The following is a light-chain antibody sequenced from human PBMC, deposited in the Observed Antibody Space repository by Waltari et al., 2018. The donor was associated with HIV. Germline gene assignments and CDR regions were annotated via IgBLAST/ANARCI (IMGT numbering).Light chain of an antibody. Sequence: IVMTQTPHSLSVTPGEPASISCRSSQTLLDSDDGITYLDWFLQRPGQSPQLLIYSHSYLASGVPDRFSGGGSGTNFTLKINKMEAGDFGVYFCMQRIAFPVTCGQGTRLEIK. V-gene: IGKV2-40*01. CDR2: SHS. CDR1: QTLLDSDDGITY. CDR3: MQRIAFPVT. J-gene: IGKJ5*01.